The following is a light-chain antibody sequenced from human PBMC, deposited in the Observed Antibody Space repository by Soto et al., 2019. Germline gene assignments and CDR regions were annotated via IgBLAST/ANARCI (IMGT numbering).Light chain of an antibody. Sequence: DIQMTKSPSSLSASVGDRVTITCQASQDISKYLNWYQQKPGKAPKLLIYDASNLETGVPSRFSGSGSGTDFTFTISGLQSEDIATYYCQQYDDLPYTFGQGTKLEIK. CDR2: DAS. J-gene: IGKJ2*01. V-gene: IGKV1-33*01. CDR3: QQYDDLPYT. CDR1: QDISKY.